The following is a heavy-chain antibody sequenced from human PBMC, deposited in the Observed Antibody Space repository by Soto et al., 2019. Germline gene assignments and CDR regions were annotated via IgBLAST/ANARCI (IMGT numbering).Heavy chain of an antibody. CDR2: ITYEGRNK. J-gene: IGHJ6*02. D-gene: IGHD1-1*01. CDR3: AKARGANNWANYYGLDV. V-gene: IGHV3-30*18. CDR1: GFIFADYG. Sequence: QEQLVESGGGVVQPGRSLRLSCAASGFIFADYGMHWVRQAPGKGLEWVALITYEGRNKYYADAVKGRFTISRDNAKNMVSLQMDSLRAEDTAVYYCAKARGANNWANYYGLDVWGQGTTVTVS.